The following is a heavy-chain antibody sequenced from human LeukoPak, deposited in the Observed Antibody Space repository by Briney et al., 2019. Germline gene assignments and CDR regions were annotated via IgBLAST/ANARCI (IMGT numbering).Heavy chain of an antibody. V-gene: IGHV5-51*01. CDR3: ARWGGEELHWFDP. Sequence: GESLKTSCKGSGYSFTSYWIGWVRQMPGKGLEWVGIIYPGASDTRYSPAFQGQVTISADKSISTGYLQWSSLKASDTAMYYCARWGGEELHWFDPWGQGTLVTVSS. J-gene: IGHJ5*02. CDR2: IYPGASDT. CDR1: GYSFTSYW. D-gene: IGHD1-26*01.